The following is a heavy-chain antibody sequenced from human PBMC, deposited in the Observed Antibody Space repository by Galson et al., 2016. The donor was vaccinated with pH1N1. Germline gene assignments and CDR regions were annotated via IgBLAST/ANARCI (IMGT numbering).Heavy chain of an antibody. CDR2: MNQDGNKK. J-gene: IGHJ4*02. V-gene: IGHV3-7*01. CDR1: GFTVSPND. CDR3: VRAVGRAEAH. Sequence: SLRLSCAASGFTVSPNDMSWVRQAPGKGLEWVANMNQDGNKKYYVDSVKGRFIISRDYPKNSLYLQMNSLRAEDTAMYYCVRAVGRAEAHWGQGTLVTVSS. D-gene: IGHD1-26*01.